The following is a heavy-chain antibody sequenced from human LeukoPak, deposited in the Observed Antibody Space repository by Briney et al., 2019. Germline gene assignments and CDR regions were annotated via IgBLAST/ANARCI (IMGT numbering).Heavy chain of an antibody. V-gene: IGHV3-23*01. J-gene: IGHJ4*02. D-gene: IGHD3-10*01. CDR1: GFTFSSYA. Sequence: PGGSLRLSCAASGFTFSSYAMSWVRQAPGKGLEWVSAISSSGGSTYYADSVKGRFTISRDNSKNALYLQMNSLRAEDTAVYYCAKAKITMVRGVMGYWGQGTLVTVSS. CDR3: AKAKITMVRGVMGY. CDR2: ISSSGGST.